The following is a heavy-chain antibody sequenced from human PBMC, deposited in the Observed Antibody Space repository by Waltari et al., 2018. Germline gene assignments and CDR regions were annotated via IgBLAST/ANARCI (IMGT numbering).Heavy chain of an antibody. V-gene: IGHV7-4-1*02. Sequence: QVQLAQSGSELKKPGASVKISCKPAGSTFTDHAIHWVRQAPGQGLEFMGWITTNTGNPTYAQGFTGRFVFSLDTSVSTAYLQITSLKTEDSAVYYCAREVVPPHTIVVNWFDPWGQGTLVTVSS. CDR2: ITTNTGNP. J-gene: IGHJ5*02. CDR3: AREVVPPHTIVVNWFDP. CDR1: GSTFTDHA. D-gene: IGHD2-2*01.